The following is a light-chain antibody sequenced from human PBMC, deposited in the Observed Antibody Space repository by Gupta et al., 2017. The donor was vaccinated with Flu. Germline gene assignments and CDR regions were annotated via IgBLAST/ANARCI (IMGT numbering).Light chain of an antibody. J-gene: IGLJ3*02. CDR1: SSTIGSNT. Sequence: QSVLPQPPSASGTPGQSVTISCSGSSSTIGSNTVNWYQQLPGTAPKLLIYSNNQRPSGVPDRFSGSKSGTSASLAISGLQAEDEADYYCAAWDDSLNGWVFGGGTKLTVL. CDR2: SNN. V-gene: IGLV1-44*01. CDR3: AAWDDSLNGWV.